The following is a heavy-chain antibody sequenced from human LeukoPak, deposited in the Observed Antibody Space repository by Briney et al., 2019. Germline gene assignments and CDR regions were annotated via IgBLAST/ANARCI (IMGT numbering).Heavy chain of an antibody. V-gene: IGHV4-34*01. CDR2: INHSGST. D-gene: IGHD3-10*01. CDR3: ARVPSSYYYGSGSAPRYNWFDP. CDR1: GGSFSGYY. J-gene: IGHJ5*02. Sequence: SETLSLTCAVYGGSFSGYYWSWIRQPPGKGLEWIGEINHSGSTNYNPTLKSRVTISVDTSKNQFSLKLSSVTAADTAVYYCARVPSSYYYGSGSAPRYNWFDPWGQGTLVTVSS.